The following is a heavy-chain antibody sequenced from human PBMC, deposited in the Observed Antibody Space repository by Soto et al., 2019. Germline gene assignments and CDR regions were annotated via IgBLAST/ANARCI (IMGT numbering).Heavy chain of an antibody. J-gene: IGHJ6*02. CDR2: ISSSSSYT. D-gene: IGHD2-2*02. V-gene: IGHV3-11*06. CDR1: GFTFSDYY. Sequence: GSLRLSCAASGFTFSDYYMSWIRQAPGKGLEWVSYISSSSSYTNYADSVKGRFTISRDNAKNSLYLQMNSLRAEDTAVYYCARTYCSSTSYYTIGYYGMDVWGQGTTVTVSS. CDR3: ARTYCSSTSYYTIGYYGMDV.